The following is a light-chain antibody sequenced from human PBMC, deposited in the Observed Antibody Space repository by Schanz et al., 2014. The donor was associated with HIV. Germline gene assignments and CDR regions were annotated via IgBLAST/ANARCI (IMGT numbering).Light chain of an antibody. J-gene: IGLJ3*02. V-gene: IGLV8-61*01. CDR3: VLYMGSGIWV. CDR2: STH. Sequence: QAVVTQAPSFSVSPGGTVTLTCGLSSGSVSTSYYPSWYQQTPGQSPRTLIYSTHSRSSGVPDRFSGSILGNKAALTITGAQADDESDYYCVLYMGSGIWVFGGGTKLIVL. CDR1: SGSVSTSYY.